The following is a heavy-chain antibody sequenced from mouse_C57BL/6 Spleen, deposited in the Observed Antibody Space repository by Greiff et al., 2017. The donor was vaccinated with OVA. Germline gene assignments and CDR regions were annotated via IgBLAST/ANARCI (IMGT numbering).Heavy chain of an antibody. V-gene: IGHV1-53*01. Sequence: QVQLQQPGTELVKPGASVKLSCKASGYTFTSYWMHWVKQRPGQCLEWIGNINPSNGGTNYNEKFKSKATLTVDKSSSTAYMQLSSLTSEDSAVYYCARLGTTVVPPRFAYWGQGTLVTVSA. D-gene: IGHD1-1*01. J-gene: IGHJ3*01. CDR3: ARLGTTVVPPRFAY. CDR1: GYTFTSYW. CDR2: INPSNGGT.